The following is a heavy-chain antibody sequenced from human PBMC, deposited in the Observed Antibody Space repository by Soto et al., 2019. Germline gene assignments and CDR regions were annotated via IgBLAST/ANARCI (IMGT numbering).Heavy chain of an antibody. Sequence: ASVKVSCKASGGTFSSYTISWVRQAPGQGLEWMGRIIPILGIANYAQKFQGRVTISADKSTSTAYMELSSLRSEDTAVYYCAREHCSGGSCYSAEAVAGDSQEGTYYYYMDVWGKGTTVTVSS. V-gene: IGHV1-69*04. CDR1: GGTFSSYT. CDR2: IIPILGIA. D-gene: IGHD2-15*01. CDR3: AREHCSGGSCYSAEAVAGDSQEGTYYYYMDV. J-gene: IGHJ6*03.